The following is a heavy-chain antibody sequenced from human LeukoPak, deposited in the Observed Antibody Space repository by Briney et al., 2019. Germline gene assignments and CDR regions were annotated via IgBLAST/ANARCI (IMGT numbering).Heavy chain of an antibody. Sequence: SETLSLTCAVSGGSISSGGYSWSWIRQPPGKGLEWIGYIYYSGSTYHNPSLKSRVTISVDTSKNQFSLKLSSVTAADTAVYYCARARKGGIFDYWGQGTLVTVSS. D-gene: IGHD3-16*01. CDR1: GGSISSGGYS. J-gene: IGHJ4*02. CDR2: IYYSGST. CDR3: ARARKGGIFDY. V-gene: IGHV4-30-4*07.